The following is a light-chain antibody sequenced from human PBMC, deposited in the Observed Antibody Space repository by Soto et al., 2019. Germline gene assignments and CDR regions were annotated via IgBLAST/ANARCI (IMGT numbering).Light chain of an antibody. Sequence: EIVLTQSPATLSLSPGERATLSCRASQSVTTSLAWYQHKPGQAPRVLIYGASNRATGIPARFSGSGSGTDFTLTISSLEPEDFAVYYCQQRSNWPVTFGHGTRLEIK. CDR2: GAS. CDR3: QQRSNWPVT. CDR1: QSVTTS. J-gene: IGKJ5*01. V-gene: IGKV3-11*01.